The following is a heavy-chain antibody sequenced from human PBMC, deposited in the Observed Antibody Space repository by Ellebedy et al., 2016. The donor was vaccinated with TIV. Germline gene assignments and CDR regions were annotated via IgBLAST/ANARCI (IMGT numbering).Heavy chain of an antibody. CDR3: ARDPVGVGPAFDI. J-gene: IGHJ3*02. CDR1: GFTFSGYW. V-gene: IGHV3-74*01. D-gene: IGHD4-23*01. CDR2: ISNDGSST. Sequence: GESLKISCAASGFTFSGYWMHWVRQAPGRGLVWVLRISNDGSSTSYADSVKGRFTISRDNAKNTLYLQMNSLRAEDTAVYYCARDPVGVGPAFDIWGQGTMVTVSS.